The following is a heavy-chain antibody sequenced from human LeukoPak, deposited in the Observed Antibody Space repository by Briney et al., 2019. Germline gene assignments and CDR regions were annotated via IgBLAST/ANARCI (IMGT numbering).Heavy chain of an antibody. V-gene: IGHV4-59*01. Sequence: SETLSLTCTVSGGSISSYYWSWIRQPPGKGLEWIGYIYYGGDTNYNPSLKRRVTISVDTSKDQFSLRLNSVTAADTAVYYCARSWRVNDWIGNWGQGTLVTVSS. CDR3: ARSWRVNDWIGN. D-gene: IGHD1-1*01. J-gene: IGHJ4*02. CDR2: IYYGGDT. CDR1: GGSISSYY.